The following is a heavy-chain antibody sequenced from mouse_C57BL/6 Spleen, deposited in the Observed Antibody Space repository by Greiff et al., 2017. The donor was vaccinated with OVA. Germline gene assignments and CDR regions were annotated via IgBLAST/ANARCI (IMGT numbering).Heavy chain of an antibody. J-gene: IGHJ4*01. CDR3: AKMPIYGRAMDY. CDR1: GFSLTSYG. D-gene: IGHD1-1*02. V-gene: IGHV2-4*01. Sequence: QVQLQQSGPGLVQPSQSLSLTCTVSGFSLTSYGVHWVRQPPGKGLEWLGVIWSGGSTDYNAAFISRLSISKDNSKSQVFFKMNSLQADDTAIYYCAKMPIYGRAMDYWGQGTSVTVSS. CDR2: IWSGGST.